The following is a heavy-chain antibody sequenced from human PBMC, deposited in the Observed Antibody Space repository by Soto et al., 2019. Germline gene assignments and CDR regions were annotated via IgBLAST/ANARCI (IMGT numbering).Heavy chain of an antibody. Sequence: EVQLVESGGGLVQPGGSLRLSCAASGFTFSSYWLHWVRQAPGKGLVWVSRIKTDGSITDYADSVKGRFTISRDNAKDTPYLQMNSLSAEDTAVYYCAKREGNTYGLFHWGQGTLVTVSS. D-gene: IGHD5-18*01. CDR3: AKREGNTYGLFH. CDR1: GFTFSSYW. V-gene: IGHV3-74*01. J-gene: IGHJ4*02. CDR2: IKTDGSIT.